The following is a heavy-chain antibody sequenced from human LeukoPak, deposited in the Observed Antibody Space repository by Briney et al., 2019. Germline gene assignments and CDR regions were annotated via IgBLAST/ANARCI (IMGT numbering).Heavy chain of an antibody. CDR3: ARADQDTVVVPAARYYYYGMDV. V-gene: IGHV3-11*01. CDR2: ISSSGSTI. D-gene: IGHD2-2*01. CDR1: GFTFSDYY. J-gene: IGHJ6*02. Sequence: PGGSLRLSCAASGFTFSDYYMSLIRQAPGKGLEWVSYISSSGSTIYYADSVKGRFTISRDNAKNSLYLQMNSLRAEDTAVYYCARADQDTVVVPAARYYYYGMDVWGQGTTVTVSS.